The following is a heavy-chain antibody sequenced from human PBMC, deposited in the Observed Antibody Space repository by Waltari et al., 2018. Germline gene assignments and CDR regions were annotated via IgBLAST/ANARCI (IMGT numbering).Heavy chain of an antibody. CDR1: GFTFSIKY. Sequence: EGQLVESGGGLIQPGGSLGLSCEVSGFTFSIKYSGWVRQAPGKGLEWVSVIYSGGDTYDADAVRGRFTISRDNSKNTLYLQMNSLRVEDTALYYCATWTGGSLGAFDNWGQGTMVTVSS. CDR3: ATWTGGSLGAFDN. J-gene: IGHJ3*02. V-gene: IGHV3-53*01. D-gene: IGHD7-27*01. CDR2: IYSGGDT.